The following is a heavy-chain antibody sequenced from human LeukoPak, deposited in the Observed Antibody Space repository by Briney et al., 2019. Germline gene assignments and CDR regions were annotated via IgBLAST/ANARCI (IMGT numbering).Heavy chain of an antibody. CDR2: ISAYNGNT. V-gene: IGHV1-18*01. CDR3: ARAGYCSGGSCYFLDYYYGMDV. CDR1: GGTFSSYA. Sequence: ASVKVSCKASGGTFSSYAISWVRQAPGQGLEWMGWISAYNGNTNYAQKLQGRVTMTTDTSTSTAYMELRSLRSDDTAVYYCARAGYCSGGSCYFLDYYYGMDVWGQGTTVTVSS. J-gene: IGHJ6*02. D-gene: IGHD2-15*01.